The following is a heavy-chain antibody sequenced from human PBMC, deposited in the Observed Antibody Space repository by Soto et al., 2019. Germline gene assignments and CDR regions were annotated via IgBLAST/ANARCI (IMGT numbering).Heavy chain of an antibody. CDR2: IYPGDSDI. J-gene: IGHJ6*03. CDR1: GYNFSTYW. Sequence: PGESLKISCKGSGYNFSTYWIACVRQMPGKGLEWMGFIYPGDSDIRYTPSFQGQVTISADKSISTAYLQWSSLKASDTAMYYCARRQDYYWYMDVWGKGTTVTVSS. V-gene: IGHV5-51*01. CDR3: ARRQDYYWYMDV.